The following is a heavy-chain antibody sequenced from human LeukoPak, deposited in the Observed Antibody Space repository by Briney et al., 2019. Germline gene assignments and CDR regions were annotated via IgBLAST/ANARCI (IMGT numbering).Heavy chain of an antibody. CDR3: ARDRGYYFDY. D-gene: IGHD3-10*01. CDR1: GFTFSSYE. J-gene: IGHJ4*02. V-gene: IGHV3-48*03. CDR2: ISGSGSTI. Sequence: GGSLRLSCAASGFTFSSYEMNWVRQAPGKGLEWVSYISGSGSTIYYADSVKGRFTISRDNAKNSLYLQMNSLRAEDTAVYYYARDRGYYFDYWGQGTLVTVSS.